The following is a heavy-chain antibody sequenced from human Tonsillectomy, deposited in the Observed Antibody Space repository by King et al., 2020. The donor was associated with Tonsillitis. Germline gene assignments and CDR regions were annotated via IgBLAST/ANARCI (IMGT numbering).Heavy chain of an antibody. J-gene: IGHJ6*02. Sequence: VQLVESGGGLVQPGGSLRLSCIASDFTFSGYWMTWVRQTPGKGLEWVATIEKDGSEKYYVDSVEGRFTVSRDNAKNSLFLQMNSVRSEDTAVYYCARAGNYGMDVWGQGTTVTVSS. D-gene: IGHD1-14*01. CDR3: ARAGNYGMDV. CDR2: IEKDGSEK. CDR1: DFTFSGYW. V-gene: IGHV3-7*03.